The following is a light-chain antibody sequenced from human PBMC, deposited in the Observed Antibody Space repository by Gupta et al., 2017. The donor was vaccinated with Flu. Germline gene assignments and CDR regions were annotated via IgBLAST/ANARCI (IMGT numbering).Light chain of an antibody. J-gene: IGKJ4*01. CDR2: LGS. Sequence: ISCRSSQSLVHSNGYNHLDGYLQKPGHSPQLLIYLGSNRASGVPDRFIGSGSGTDFTLKISRLEAEDVGFYYCMQALQTIGTFGGGTKVEIK. CDR3: MQALQTIGT. CDR1: QSLVHSNGYNH. V-gene: IGKV2-28*01.